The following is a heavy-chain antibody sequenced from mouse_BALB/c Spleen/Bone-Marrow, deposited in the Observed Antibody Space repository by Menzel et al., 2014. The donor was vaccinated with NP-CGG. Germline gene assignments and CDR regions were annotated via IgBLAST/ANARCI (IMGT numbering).Heavy chain of an antibody. D-gene: IGHD1-1*01. CDR2: INPSNGRT. CDR3: ARRTTTVVATDY. Sequence: VQLQQSGAELVKPGASVKLSCKASGYTFTSYWMHWGKQRPGQGLEWIGEINPSNGRTNYNEKFKSKATLTVDKSSSTAYKQRSSLTSEDSAVYYCARRTTTVVATDYWGQGTALTVSS. V-gene: IGHV1S81*02. J-gene: IGHJ2*01. CDR1: GYTFTSYW.